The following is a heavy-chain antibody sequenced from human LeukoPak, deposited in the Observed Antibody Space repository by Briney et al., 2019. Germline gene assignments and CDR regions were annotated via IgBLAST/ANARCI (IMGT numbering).Heavy chain of an antibody. Sequence: ASVKVSCKASGYTFTGYYMHRVRQAPGQGLEWMGWITPNSGGTNYAQKIQGRVTMTRGTSISTAYMELSRLRSDGTAVYYCARDRDLIAARPGDSRRVGIHDFDYWAQGTVVSVSS. CDR3: ARDRDLIAARPGDSRRVGIHDFDY. D-gene: IGHD6-6*01. CDR1: GYTFTGYY. J-gene: IGHJ4*02. V-gene: IGHV1-2*02. CDR2: ITPNSGGT.